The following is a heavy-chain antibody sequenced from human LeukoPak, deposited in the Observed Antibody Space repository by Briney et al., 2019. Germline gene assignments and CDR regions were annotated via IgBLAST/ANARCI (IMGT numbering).Heavy chain of an antibody. D-gene: IGHD3-10*01. J-gene: IGHJ4*02. CDR2: ISGSATGA. V-gene: IGHV3-23*01. CDR1: GFTFSIYA. Sequence: GGSLRLSCAASGFTFSIYAMSWVRQAPGKGLEWVSGISGSATGAYYADSVKGRFTISRDNSKNTLYLQMNSLRAEDTAVYYCARVVRGVNDYWGQGTLVTVSS. CDR3: ARVVRGVNDY.